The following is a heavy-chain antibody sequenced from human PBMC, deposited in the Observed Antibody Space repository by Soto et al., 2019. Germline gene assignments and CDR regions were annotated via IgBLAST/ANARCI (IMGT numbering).Heavy chain of an antibody. V-gene: IGHV3-30*18. Sequence: GGSLRLSCAASGFTFSSYGMHWVRQAPGKGLEWVAVISYDGSNKYYADSVKGRFTISRDNSKNTLYLQMNSLRAEDTAVYYCAKLQYYGSGSYLPPSPMYRGPGDNDAFDIWGQGTMVTVSS. D-gene: IGHD3-10*01. CDR3: AKLQYYGSGSYLPPSPMYRGPGDNDAFDI. CDR1: GFTFSSYG. J-gene: IGHJ3*02. CDR2: ISYDGSNK.